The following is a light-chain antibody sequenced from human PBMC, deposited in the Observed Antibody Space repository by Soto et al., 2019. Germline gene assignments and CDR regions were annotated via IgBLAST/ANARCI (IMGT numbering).Light chain of an antibody. CDR2: DAS. J-gene: IGKJ1*01. CDR3: QQYNSLWT. V-gene: IGKV1-5*01. CDR1: QSISSW. Sequence: DIQMTQSPSTLSASVGDRVTITCRASQSISSWLAWYQQKPGKAPKLLIYDASSLESGVPSRFSGSGSGTEFTLTISSLQPDDFATYYCQQYNSLWTFGKGTKVDIX.